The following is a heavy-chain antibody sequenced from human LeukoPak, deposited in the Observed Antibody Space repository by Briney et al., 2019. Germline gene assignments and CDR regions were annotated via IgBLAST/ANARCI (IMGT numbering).Heavy chain of an antibody. CDR2: MSGNSIYI. J-gene: IGHJ4*02. CDR3: AKEVLVYFSNYFDY. CDR1: GFTFSTYS. V-gene: IGHV3-21*04. D-gene: IGHD3-22*01. Sequence: GGSLRLSCAASGFTFSTYSMNWVRQAPGKGLEWVSSMSGNSIYIYYADSVKGRFTVSRDSSKSTLYLQMNSLRVDDTAVYYCAKEVLVYFSNYFDYWGQGTLVTVSS.